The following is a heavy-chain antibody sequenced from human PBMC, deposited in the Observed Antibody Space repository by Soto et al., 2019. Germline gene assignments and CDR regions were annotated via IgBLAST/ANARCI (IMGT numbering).Heavy chain of an antibody. CDR2: IGGGSLNI. CDR1: GFTFSTYA. D-gene: IGHD6-19*01. Sequence: EVQLLESGGGLVQPGGSLRLSCVTSGFTFSTYAMNWVRQAPGKGLEWVSAIGGGSLNIYYADSVKGRFTISRDNSKNPLYLQKNSLRAEDTAIYYCAKRSQGWLQSLHWGQGTMVTVSS. V-gene: IGHV3-23*01. CDR3: AKRSQGWLQSLH. J-gene: IGHJ4*02.